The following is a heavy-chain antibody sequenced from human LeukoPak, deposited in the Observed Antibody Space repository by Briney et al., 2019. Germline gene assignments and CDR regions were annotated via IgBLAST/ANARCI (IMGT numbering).Heavy chain of an antibody. CDR1: GFTFSNYL. Sequence: GGSLRLSCAASGFTFSNYLMHWVRQTPGKGLVWISRISTDGSFTNYADSVKGRFTISRDNAKNTLYLQMNGLRAEDTAVYYCSRSAYYDGSGNYYDYWGQGTLVTVSS. V-gene: IGHV3-74*01. J-gene: IGHJ4*02. CDR2: ISTDGSFT. CDR3: SRSAYYDGSGNYYDY. D-gene: IGHD3-22*01.